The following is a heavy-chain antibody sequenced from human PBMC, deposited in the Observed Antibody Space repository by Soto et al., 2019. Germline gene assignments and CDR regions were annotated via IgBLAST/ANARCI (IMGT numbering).Heavy chain of an antibody. D-gene: IGHD4-17*01. CDR2: IYYSGST. CDR1: GGSISSSSYY. J-gene: IGHJ4*02. Sequence: PSETLSLTCTVSGGSISSSSYYWGWIRQPPGKGLEWIGSIYYSGSTYYNPSLKSRVAISVDTSKNQFSLKLSSVTAADTAVYYCARIISDLAIDYGDYVYYFDYWGQGTLVTVSS. CDR3: ARIISDLAIDYGDYVYYFDY. V-gene: IGHV4-39*01.